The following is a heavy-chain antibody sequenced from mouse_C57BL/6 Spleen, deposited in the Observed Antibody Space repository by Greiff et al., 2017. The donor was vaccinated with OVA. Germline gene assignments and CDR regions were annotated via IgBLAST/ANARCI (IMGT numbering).Heavy chain of an antibody. D-gene: IGHD1-1*01. J-gene: IGHJ3*01. Sequence: EVQLQQPGAELVRPGASVKLSCTASGFTITDDYMHWVKQRPEQGLEWIGWIDPENGDTEYDSKFKGTATITADKSSNTAYLQLSSLTSEATADYYCSTVSNYGSFAYWGQGTLVTVSA. CDR1: GFTITDDY. CDR2: IDPENGDT. CDR3: STVSNYGSFAY. V-gene: IGHV14-4*01.